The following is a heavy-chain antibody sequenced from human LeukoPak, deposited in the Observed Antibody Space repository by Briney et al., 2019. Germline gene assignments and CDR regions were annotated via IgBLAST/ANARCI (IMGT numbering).Heavy chain of an antibody. CDR3: ARESRLRIQYFDY. CDR2: ISDDGSNK. CDR1: GFTFSGYA. J-gene: IGHJ4*02. Sequence: GRSLRLSCAASGFTFSGYAMHWVRQAPGKGLEWVAVISDDGSNKFYADSVKGRSTISRDNSKSTLFLQMNSPRAEDRAIYYCARESRLRIQYFDYWGQGTLVAVSS. D-gene: IGHD5-18*01. V-gene: IGHV3-30-3*01.